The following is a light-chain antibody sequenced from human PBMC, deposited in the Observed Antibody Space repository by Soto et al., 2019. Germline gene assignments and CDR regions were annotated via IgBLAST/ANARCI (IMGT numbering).Light chain of an antibody. Sequence: QSVLTQPASVSGSPGQSITISCTAISSDVGSFNYVSWYQHHPGKAPKLMIYEVTSRPSGVSNRFSGSKSGNTASLTISGLQAEDEADYYCVSYATSTTLYVFGSGTKVTVL. V-gene: IGLV2-14*01. J-gene: IGLJ1*01. CDR2: EVT. CDR1: SSDVGSFNY. CDR3: VSYATSTTLYV.